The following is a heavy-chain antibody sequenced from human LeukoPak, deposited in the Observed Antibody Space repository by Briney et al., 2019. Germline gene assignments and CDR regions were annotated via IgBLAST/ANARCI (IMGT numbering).Heavy chain of an antibody. V-gene: IGHV1-18*01. D-gene: IGHD6-19*01. Sequence: ASVKVSCKXSGYTFTSYGISWVRQAPGQGLEWMGWISAYSGNTNYAQKLQGRVTMTTDTSTSTAYMELRSLRSDDTAVYYCARVTYSSGWYYFDYWGQGTLVTVSS. CDR1: GYTFTSYG. CDR3: ARVTYSSGWYYFDY. CDR2: ISAYSGNT. J-gene: IGHJ4*02.